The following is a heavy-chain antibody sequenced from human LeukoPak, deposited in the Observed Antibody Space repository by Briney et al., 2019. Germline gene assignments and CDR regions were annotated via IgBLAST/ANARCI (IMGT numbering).Heavy chain of an antibody. CDR1: GFTVSSNY. J-gene: IGHJ5*02. Sequence: GGSLRLPCAASGFTVSSNYINWVRQAPGKGLEWVSVIYSGGTTFYADSVKGRFTISRDNSKNTLYLQMNSLRAEDTAVYYCARGIAAAGTIVRGWLDPWGQGTLVTVSS. CDR3: ARGIAAAGTIVRGWLDP. CDR2: IYSGGTT. D-gene: IGHD6-13*01. V-gene: IGHV3-66*01.